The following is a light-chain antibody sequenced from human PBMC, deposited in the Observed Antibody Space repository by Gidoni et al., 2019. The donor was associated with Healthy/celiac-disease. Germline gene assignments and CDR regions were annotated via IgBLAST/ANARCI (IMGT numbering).Light chain of an antibody. CDR3: SSYTSSSTLKV. J-gene: IGLJ1*01. Sequence: QSALTQPASVSGSPGQSITISCTGTSSDVGGYNYVSWYQQHPAKAPKLMIYDGSNRPSGVSNRFSGSKSGNTASLTISGLQAEDEADYYCSSYTSSSTLKVFGTGTKVTVL. CDR2: DGS. V-gene: IGLV2-14*03. CDR1: SSDVGGYNY.